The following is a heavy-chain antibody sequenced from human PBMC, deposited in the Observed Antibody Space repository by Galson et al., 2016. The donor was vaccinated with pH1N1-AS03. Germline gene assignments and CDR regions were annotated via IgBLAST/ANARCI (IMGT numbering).Heavy chain of an antibody. Sequence: SVKVSCKASGYTFSNFGMSWVRQAPGQGLEWMGWISPQNGTTQYAQRLEGRVTMTTDTSTSTAYMELGSLTYDDTAVYYCARAAPFDPWGQGTLVIVSS. CDR2: ISPQNGTT. CDR3: ARAAPFDP. V-gene: IGHV1-18*04. J-gene: IGHJ5*02. CDR1: GYTFSNFG. D-gene: IGHD2-15*01.